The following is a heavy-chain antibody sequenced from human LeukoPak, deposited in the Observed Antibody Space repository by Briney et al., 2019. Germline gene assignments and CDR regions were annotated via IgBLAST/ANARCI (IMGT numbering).Heavy chain of an antibody. CDR2: IKSEADGGTT. CDR1: GFTFSSAW. J-gene: IGHJ4*02. Sequence: GGSLRLSCAASGFTFSSAWMNWVRQAPGKGLEWVGRIKSEADGGTTDYAAPVKGTFTISRDDSENTLYLQMNSLRAEDTAVYYCAKKTIFWSGYSYFDYWGQGTLVTVSS. CDR3: AKKTIFWSGYSYFDY. V-gene: IGHV3-15*07. D-gene: IGHD3-3*01.